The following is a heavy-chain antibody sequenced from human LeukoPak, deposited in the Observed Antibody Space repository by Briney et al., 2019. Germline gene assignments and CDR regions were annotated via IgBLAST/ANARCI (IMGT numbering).Heavy chain of an antibody. CDR3: ARVGIAAAYYYMDV. CDR2: IIPIFGTA. J-gene: IGHJ6*03. Sequence: GASVKVSCKASGGTFSSYAISWVRQAPGQGLEWMGGIIPIFGTANYAQKFQGRITITTDESTSTAYMELSSLRSEDTAVYYCARVGIAAAYYYMDVWGKGTTVTVSS. CDR1: GGTFSSYA. V-gene: IGHV1-69*05. D-gene: IGHD6-13*01.